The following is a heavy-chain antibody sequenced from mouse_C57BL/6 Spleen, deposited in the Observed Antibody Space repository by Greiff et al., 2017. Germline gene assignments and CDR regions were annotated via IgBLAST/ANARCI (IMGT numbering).Heavy chain of an antibody. CDR1: GYTFTSYW. D-gene: IGHD2-1*01. CDR2: IHPNRGST. CDR3: ARNPFYYGYYENY. J-gene: IGHJ2*01. Sequence: QVQLQQPGAELVKPGASVKLSCKASGYTFTSYWMHWVKQRPGQGLEWIGMIHPNRGSTNYNEKFKSKATLTVDKSSSTAYMQLSSLTSEDSAVYDCARNPFYYGYYENYWGQGTTLTVSS. V-gene: IGHV1-64*01.